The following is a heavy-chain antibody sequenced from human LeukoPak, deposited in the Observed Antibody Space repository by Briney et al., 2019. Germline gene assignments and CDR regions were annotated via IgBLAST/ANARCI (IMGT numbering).Heavy chain of an antibody. V-gene: IGHV3-7*03. J-gene: IGHJ4*02. CDR3: ARGGSYYPT. Sequence: GGSLRLSCAASGFTFSTYWMSWVRQAPGKGLEWVANIKQDGSEKYYVDSVKGRLTISRDNAENSLYLQMNSLRAEDTAVYYCARGGSYYPTWGQGTLVTVSS. CDR2: IKQDGSEK. D-gene: IGHD3-10*01. CDR1: GFTFSTYW.